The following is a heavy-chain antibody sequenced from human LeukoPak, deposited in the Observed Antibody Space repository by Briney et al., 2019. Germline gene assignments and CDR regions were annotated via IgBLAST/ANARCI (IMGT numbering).Heavy chain of an antibody. D-gene: IGHD6-13*01. CDR1: GFTFSSYG. J-gene: IGHJ4*02. V-gene: IGHV3-23*01. Sequence: GGSLRLSCEASGFTFSSYGMSWVRQAPGKGLEWVSAISGSGGSTYYADSVKGRLTISRDNSKNTLYLQMNSLRAEDTAVYYCAKDWAIAAAGGGDYFDYWGQGTLVTVSS. CDR2: ISGSGGST. CDR3: AKDWAIAAAGGGDYFDY.